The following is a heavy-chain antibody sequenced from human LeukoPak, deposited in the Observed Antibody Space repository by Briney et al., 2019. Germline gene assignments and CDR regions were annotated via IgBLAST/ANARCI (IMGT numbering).Heavy chain of an antibody. CDR1: GGSISSGSYY. Sequence: PSETLSLTCTVSGGSISSGSYYWSWIRQPAGKGLEWIGRIYTSGSTNYNPSLKSRVTISVDTSKNQFSLKLSSVTAADTAVYYCARGADIVVVVAAPHGVPDAFDIWGQGTMVTVSS. CDR3: ARGADIVVVVAAPHGVPDAFDI. V-gene: IGHV4-61*02. D-gene: IGHD2-15*01. CDR2: IYTSGST. J-gene: IGHJ3*02.